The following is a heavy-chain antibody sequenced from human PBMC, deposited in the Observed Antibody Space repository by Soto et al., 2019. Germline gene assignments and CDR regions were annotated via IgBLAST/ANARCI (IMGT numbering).Heavy chain of an antibody. Sequence: VQLVESGGGLVQPGGSLRLSCAASGFTFTSYSMNWVRQAPGQGLEWVSCITSKSTTIKYADSVKGRFTVSRDNAKNSLYLQLNSLRDEDTAVYYCAREMGACSDSSCYPGPYDSWGQGTLVTVSS. CDR3: AREMGACSDSSCYPGPYDS. V-gene: IGHV3-48*02. CDR2: ITSKSTTI. J-gene: IGHJ5*02. D-gene: IGHD3-16*01. CDR1: GFTFTSYS.